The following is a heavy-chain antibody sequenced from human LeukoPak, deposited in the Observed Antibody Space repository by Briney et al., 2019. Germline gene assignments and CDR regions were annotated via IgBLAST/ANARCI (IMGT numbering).Heavy chain of an antibody. Sequence: SETLSLTCAVYGGSFSGYYWSRIRQPPGKGLEWIGEINHSGSTNYNPSLKSRVTISVDTSKNQFSLKLSSVTAADTAVYYCATHIVVVPAAKASWFDPWGQGTLVTVSS. CDR1: GGSFSGYY. CDR2: INHSGST. V-gene: IGHV4-34*01. D-gene: IGHD2-2*01. CDR3: ATHIVVVPAAKASWFDP. J-gene: IGHJ5*02.